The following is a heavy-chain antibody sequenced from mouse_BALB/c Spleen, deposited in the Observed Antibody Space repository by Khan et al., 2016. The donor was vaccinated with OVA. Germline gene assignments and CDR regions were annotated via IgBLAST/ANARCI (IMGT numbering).Heavy chain of an antibody. Sequence: QVTLKESGPGILQPSQTLSLTCSFSGFSLSTSGMGVSWIRQPSGKGLEWLAHIYWDDDKRYNPSLKSRLTISKDTSRNQVFLKITSVDTADTATYYCARNGYEVDPWFDYWGQGTLVTVSA. CDR1: GFSLSTSGMG. CDR2: IYWDDDK. J-gene: IGHJ3*01. CDR3: ARNGYEVDPWFDY. V-gene: IGHV8-12*01. D-gene: IGHD1-2*01.